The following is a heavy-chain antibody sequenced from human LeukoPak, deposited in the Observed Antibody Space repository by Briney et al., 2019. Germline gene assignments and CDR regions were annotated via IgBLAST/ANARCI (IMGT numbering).Heavy chain of an antibody. CDR3: ARLVGASWFDS. D-gene: IGHD1-26*01. CDR2: TYYRSKWSN. J-gene: IGHJ5*01. V-gene: IGHV6-1*01. Sequence: SQTLSLTCAISGDSVSTNSATWTWLRQSPSRGLEWLGRTYYRSKWSNDYAVSMKSRITINPDTFKNQFSLQLNSVTPEDTAVYYCARLVGASWFDSWGQGTLVTVSS. CDR1: GDSVSTNSAT.